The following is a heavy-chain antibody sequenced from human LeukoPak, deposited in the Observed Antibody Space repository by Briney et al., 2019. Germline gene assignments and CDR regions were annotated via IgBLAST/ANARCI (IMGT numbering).Heavy chain of an antibody. CDR2: IYYSGST. V-gene: IGHV4-39*07. J-gene: IGHJ4*02. CDR3: ARVMGSGWYGGDYFDY. CDR1: GGSISSSSYY. Sequence: SETLSLTSTVSGGSISSSSYYWGWIRQPPGKGLEWIGSIYYSGSTYYNPSLKSRVTISVDTSKNQFSLKLSSVTAADTAVYYCARVMGSGWYGGDYFDYWSQGTLVTVSS. D-gene: IGHD6-19*01.